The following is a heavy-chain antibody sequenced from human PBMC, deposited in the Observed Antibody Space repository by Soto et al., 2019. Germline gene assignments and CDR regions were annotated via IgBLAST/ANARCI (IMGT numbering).Heavy chain of an antibody. V-gene: IGHV1-18*01. D-gene: IGHD2-2*01. Sequence: ASVKVSCKASGYTFTSYGISWVRQAPGQGLEWMGWISAYNGNTNYAQKLQGRVTMTTDTSTSTAYMELRSLRSDDTAVYYCAREGYCSSTSCLARGSYYYGMDVWGQGTTVTVSS. J-gene: IGHJ6*02. CDR1: GYTFTSYG. CDR2: ISAYNGNT. CDR3: AREGYCSSTSCLARGSYYYGMDV.